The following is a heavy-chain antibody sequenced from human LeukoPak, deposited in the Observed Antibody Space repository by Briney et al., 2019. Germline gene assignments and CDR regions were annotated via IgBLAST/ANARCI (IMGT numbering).Heavy chain of an antibody. Sequence: SETLSLTCTVSGGSISSYYWSWIRQPPGKGLEWIGYIYYSGSTNYNPSLKSRVTISVDTSKNQFSLKLSSVTAADTAVYYCARAKRDLLGRDYYMDVWGKGTTVTISS. CDR3: ARAKRDLLGRDYYMDV. CDR1: GGSISSYY. D-gene: IGHD2-15*01. J-gene: IGHJ6*03. V-gene: IGHV4-59*01. CDR2: IYYSGST.